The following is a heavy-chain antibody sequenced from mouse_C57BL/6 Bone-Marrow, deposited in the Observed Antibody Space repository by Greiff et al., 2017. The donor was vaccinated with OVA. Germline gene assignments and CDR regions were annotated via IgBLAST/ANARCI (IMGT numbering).Heavy chain of an antibody. CDR2: IYPRDGST. CDR1: GYTFTDHT. D-gene: IGHD1-1*01. CDR3: ARPYYYGSSSWFAY. V-gene: IGHV1-78*01. Sequence: QVQLQQSDAELVKPGASVKISCKVSGYTFTDHTLHWMKQRPEQGLEWIGYIYPRDGSTKYNEKFKGKATLTADKSSSTAYMQLNSLTSEDSAGYFCARPYYYGSSSWFAYWGQGTLVTVSA. J-gene: IGHJ3*01.